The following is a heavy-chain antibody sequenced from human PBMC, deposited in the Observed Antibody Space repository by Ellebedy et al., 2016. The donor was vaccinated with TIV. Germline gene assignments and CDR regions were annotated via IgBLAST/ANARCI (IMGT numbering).Heavy chain of an antibody. V-gene: IGHV1-46*01. CDR1: GYTFTNYY. Sequence: ASVKVSXXASGYTFTNYYVHWVRQAPGQGLEWMGIITPGGDSTTFAQKFQGRVTMTRDTSTSTVYMELSSLRSDDTAVYYCVRAGSSSWTNWFDPWGQGSLVTVSS. CDR3: VRAGSSSWTNWFDP. CDR2: ITPGGDST. J-gene: IGHJ5*02. D-gene: IGHD6-13*01.